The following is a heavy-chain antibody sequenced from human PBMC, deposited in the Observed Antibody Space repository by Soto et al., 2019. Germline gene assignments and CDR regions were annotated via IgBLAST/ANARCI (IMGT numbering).Heavy chain of an antibody. D-gene: IGHD2-2*01. CDR2: IYYSGST. CDR3: ARCRRGVVPAAMDWFDP. CDR1: GGSISSYY. J-gene: IGHJ5*02. Sequence: PSETLSLTCTVSGGSISSYYWSWIRQPPGKGLEWIGYIYYSGSTNYNPSLKSRVTISVNTSKNQFSLKLSSVTAADTAVYYCARCRRGVVPAAMDWFDPWGQGTLVTVSS. V-gene: IGHV4-59*12.